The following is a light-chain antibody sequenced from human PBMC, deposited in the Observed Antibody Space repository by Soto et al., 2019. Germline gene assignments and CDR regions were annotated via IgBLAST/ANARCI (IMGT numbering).Light chain of an antibody. V-gene: IGLV2-14*01. J-gene: IGLJ1*01. CDR2: DVS. CDR1: SGDVGGYNY. Sequence: QSVLTQPASVSGSPGQSITISCTGTSGDVGGYNYVSCYQQHPGKAPKLMIYDVSNRPSGVSNRFSGSKSGNTASLTISGLQAEDEADYYCSSYTSSSSLWVFGTGTKVTVL. CDR3: SSYTSSSSLWV.